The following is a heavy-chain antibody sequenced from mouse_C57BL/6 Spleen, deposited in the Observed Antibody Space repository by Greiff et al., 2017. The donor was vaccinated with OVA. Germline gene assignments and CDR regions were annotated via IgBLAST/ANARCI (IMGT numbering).Heavy chain of an antibody. CDR1: GYTFTDYN. CDR3: ARRGLLLRGYFDV. V-gene: IGHV1-18*01. D-gene: IGHD1-1*01. Sequence: EVKLMESGPELVKPGASVKIPCKASGYTFTDYNMDWVKQSHGKSLEWIGDINPNNGGTIYNQKFKGKATLTVDKSSSTAYMELRSLTSEDTAVYYCARRGLLLRGYFDVWGTGTTVTVSS. CDR2: INPNNGGT. J-gene: IGHJ1*03.